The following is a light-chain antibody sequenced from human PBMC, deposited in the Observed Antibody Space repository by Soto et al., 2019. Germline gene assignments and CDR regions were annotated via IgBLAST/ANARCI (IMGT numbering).Light chain of an antibody. V-gene: IGKV1-5*03. Sequence: DVQMSRSRSTLSASVGDRVTITCRASQSISSWLAWYQQKPGKAPKLLIYKASSLESGVPSRFSGSGSGTEFTLTISSLQPDDFATYYCQQYNSYWTFGQGTKVDIK. CDR2: KAS. J-gene: IGKJ1*01. CDR3: QQYNSYWT. CDR1: QSISSW.